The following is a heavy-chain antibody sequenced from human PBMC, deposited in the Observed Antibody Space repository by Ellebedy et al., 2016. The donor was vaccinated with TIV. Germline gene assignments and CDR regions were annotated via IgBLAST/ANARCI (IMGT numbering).Heavy chain of an antibody. J-gene: IGHJ4*02. D-gene: IGHD5-18*01. Sequence: PGGSLRLSCAASGFTFSNAWMNWVRQAPGKGLEWVGRIKSKTDGGAADYAAPVKGKFTISRDDSKNTLYLQMNSLKTEDTAVYFCTTVYRYNYDSVWGQGTLVTVSS. CDR1: GFTFSNAW. CDR3: TTVYRYNYDSV. V-gene: IGHV3-15*01. CDR2: IKSKTDGGAA.